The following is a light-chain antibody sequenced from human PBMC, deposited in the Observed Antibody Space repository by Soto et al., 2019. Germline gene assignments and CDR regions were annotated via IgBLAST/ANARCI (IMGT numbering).Light chain of an antibody. CDR3: AAWDDSLNGHV. Sequence: QSVLTQPPSASGTPGQRVTISCSGGSSNIGSNSVNWYQQLPGTAPKLLIYTNNQRPSGVPDRFSGSKSGTSASLAIGGLQSEDEADYYCAAWDDSLNGHVFGSGTKLTVL. V-gene: IGLV1-44*01. CDR2: TNN. J-gene: IGLJ1*01. CDR1: SSNIGSNS.